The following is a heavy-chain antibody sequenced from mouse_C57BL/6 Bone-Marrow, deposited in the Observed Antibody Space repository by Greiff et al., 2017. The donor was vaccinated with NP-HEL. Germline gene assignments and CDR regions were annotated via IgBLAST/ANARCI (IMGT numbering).Heavy chain of an antibody. Sequence: VQLKESGGGLVKPGGSLKLSCEASGFTFSSYAMYWVRQTPEKRLEWVATISDGGSYTYYPDNVKGRFTISRDNAKNNLYLQMSHLKSEDTAMYYCARGDGNWFAYWGQGTLVTVSA. J-gene: IGHJ3*01. CDR2: ISDGGSYT. CDR3: ARGDGNWFAY. V-gene: IGHV5-4*01. D-gene: IGHD2-1*01. CDR1: GFTFSSYA.